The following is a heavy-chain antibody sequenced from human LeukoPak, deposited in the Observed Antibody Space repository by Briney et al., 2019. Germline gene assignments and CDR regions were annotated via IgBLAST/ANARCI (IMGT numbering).Heavy chain of an antibody. CDR3: VGGDY. CDR1: GFPFSNNW. V-gene: IGHV3-7*01. CDR2: IKQDGSEK. J-gene: IGHJ4*02. Sequence: GGSLRLSCAASGFPFSNNWMSWVRQAPGKGLEWVANIKQDGSEKYYVESVKGRFTISRDNAKNSLYLQMNSLRAEDTAVYYCVGGDYWGQGTLVTVSS.